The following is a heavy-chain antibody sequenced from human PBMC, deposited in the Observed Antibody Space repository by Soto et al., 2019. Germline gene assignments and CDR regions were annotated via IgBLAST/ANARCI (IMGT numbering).Heavy chain of an antibody. J-gene: IGHJ4*02. CDR3: AKLRYSGGAGYFDS. Sequence: EVQLVEFGGGLVQPGRSLRLSCAASGFTFDDYAMHWVRQAPGKGLEWVSGLSWNSGGIDYADSVKGRFTISRDNAKNSLYLQMNSLRAEDTALYYCAKLRYSGGAGYFDSWGQGTLVTVSS. D-gene: IGHD1-26*01. V-gene: IGHV3-9*01. CDR1: GFTFDDYA. CDR2: LSWNSGGI.